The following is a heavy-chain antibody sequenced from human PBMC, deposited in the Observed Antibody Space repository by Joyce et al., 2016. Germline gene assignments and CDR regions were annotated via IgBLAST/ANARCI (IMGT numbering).Heavy chain of an antibody. CDR2: IYSGGDS. Sequence: GGGLVQPGGSLRLSCAVSRFTVSSNYMAWVRQAPGKGLEWVSIIYSGGDSYYADSVRGRFTLSRDNSKNTLYLQMNSLRAEDTAVYYCARDGRTQYYQYYFMDVWGKGTTVTVS. V-gene: IGHV3-66*02. J-gene: IGHJ6*03. CDR1: RFTVSSNY. CDR3: ARDGRTQYYQYYFMDV. D-gene: IGHD3-10*01.